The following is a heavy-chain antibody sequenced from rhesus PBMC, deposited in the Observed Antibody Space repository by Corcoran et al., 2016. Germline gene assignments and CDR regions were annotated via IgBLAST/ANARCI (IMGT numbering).Heavy chain of an antibody. J-gene: IGHJ1*01. CDR2: ITYSGHT. V-gene: IGHV4-122*02. CDR3: ARDFTMIVVIGEF. Sequence: QVHLQESGPGLVKPSETLSLTCAVSGGSLSSGYYYWTWLRHPPGKGLEWIGYITYSGHTSYNTSLKSRVNGSRDTAQIRVSLKLSSVTAADTAVYYCARDFTMIVVIGEFWGQGALVTVSS. D-gene: IGHD3-28*01. CDR1: GGSLSSGYYY.